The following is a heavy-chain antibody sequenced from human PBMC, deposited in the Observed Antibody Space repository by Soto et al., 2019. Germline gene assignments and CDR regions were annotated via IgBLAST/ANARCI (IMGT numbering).Heavy chain of an antibody. CDR3: AKVGYDTYGYYLRSLDY. V-gene: IGHV3-23*01. CDR1: VFTFSTKA. Sequence: GGSLRLSCAASVFTFSTKAMSWVRQAPGMGLEFVSLISGSGNTIYYADSVKGRFTISRDNSKNTVSLQMNSLRAEDTAVYYCAKVGYDTYGYYLRSLDYWGQGTLVTVSS. D-gene: IGHD3-3*01. CDR2: ISGSGNTI. J-gene: IGHJ4*02.